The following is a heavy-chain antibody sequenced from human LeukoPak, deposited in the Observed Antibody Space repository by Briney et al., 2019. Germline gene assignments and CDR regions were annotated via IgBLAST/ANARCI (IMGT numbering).Heavy chain of an antibody. V-gene: IGHV3-23*01. Sequence: GPSLRPSCAASWFSFSTYSMTSVRQGAGEGLEWVSSIYTSGDSTSYADSVKGRFTISRDNAKNTLYLQMSSLRTEDTAIYYCAKEGVRDSGWVLDYWGQGTQVTVSS. J-gene: IGHJ4*02. CDR2: IYTSGDST. CDR3: AKEGVRDSGWVLDY. D-gene: IGHD6-19*01. CDR1: WFSFSTYS.